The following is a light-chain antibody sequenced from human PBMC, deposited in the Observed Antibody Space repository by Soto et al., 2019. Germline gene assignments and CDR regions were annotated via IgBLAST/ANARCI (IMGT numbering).Light chain of an antibody. CDR3: SSYAGSDNFV. Sequence: QSVLTQPPSASGSPGQSVTISCTGTSSDVGGYNYVSWYQQHPAKVPKLIIYEVSKRPSGVPDRFSGSKSGNTASLTVSGLQAEDEADYYCSSYAGSDNFVFGTGTKVTVL. J-gene: IGLJ1*01. CDR1: SSDVGGYNY. V-gene: IGLV2-8*01. CDR2: EVS.